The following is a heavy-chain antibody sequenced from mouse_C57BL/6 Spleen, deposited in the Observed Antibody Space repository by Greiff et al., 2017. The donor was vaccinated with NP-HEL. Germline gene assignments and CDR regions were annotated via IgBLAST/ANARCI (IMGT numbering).Heavy chain of an antibody. J-gene: IGHJ2*01. CDR3: ARSDFITTVVANYFDY. D-gene: IGHD1-1*01. CDR2: IDPEDGET. V-gene: IGHV14-2*01. Sequence: EVQLQQSGAELVKPGASVKLSCTASGFNIKDYYMHWVKQRTEQGLEWIGRIDPEDGETKYAPKFQGKATITADTSSNTAYLQLSSLTSEDTAVYYCARSDFITTVVANYFDYWGQSTTLTVSS. CDR1: GFNIKDYY.